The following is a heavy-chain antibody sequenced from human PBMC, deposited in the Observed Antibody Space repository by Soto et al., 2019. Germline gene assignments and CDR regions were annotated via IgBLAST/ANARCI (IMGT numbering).Heavy chain of an antibody. Sequence: PGESLKISCKGSGYSFTRYWISWVRQMPGKGLEWMGRIDPSDSYTNYSPSFQGHVTISADKSISTAYLQWGSLKASDTAIYYCARRAFLPEGYSPNYFDYWGQGTLVTVSS. CDR1: GYSFTRYW. J-gene: IGHJ4*02. D-gene: IGHD3-22*01. CDR3: ARRAFLPEGYSPNYFDY. CDR2: IDPSDSYT. V-gene: IGHV5-10-1*01.